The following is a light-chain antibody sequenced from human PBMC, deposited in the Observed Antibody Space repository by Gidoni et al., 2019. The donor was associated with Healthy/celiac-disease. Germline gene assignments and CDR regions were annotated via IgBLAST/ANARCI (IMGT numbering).Light chain of an antibody. Sequence: DIQMTQSPSSLSASVGDRVTITCRASQSINSQLNWYQQKPGKAPKVLIYFSSRLESGVPSRFSGSESGTDFTLTITSLQPEDFATYYCQQSYTFPYTFGRGTKLQMK. V-gene: IGKV1-39*01. J-gene: IGKJ2*01. CDR3: QQSYTFPYT. CDR2: FSS. CDR1: QSINSQ.